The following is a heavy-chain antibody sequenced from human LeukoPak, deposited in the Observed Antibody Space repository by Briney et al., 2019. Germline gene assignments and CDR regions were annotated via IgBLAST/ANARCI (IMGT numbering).Heavy chain of an antibody. V-gene: IGHV3-30*04. J-gene: IGHJ4*02. Sequence: GGSLRLSCAASGFTFSSYAMHWVRQAPGKGLEWVAVTSHDETKYYADSVKGRFTISRDNSKNPLYLQMNSLRAEDTAVYFCAREVARPNFFDYWGQGTLVTVSS. CDR2: TSHDETK. CDR1: GFTFSSYA. CDR3: AREVARPNFFDY. D-gene: IGHD6-6*01.